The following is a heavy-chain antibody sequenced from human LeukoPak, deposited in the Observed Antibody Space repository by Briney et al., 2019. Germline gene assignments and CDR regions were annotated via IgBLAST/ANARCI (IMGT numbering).Heavy chain of an antibody. D-gene: IGHD2-2*01. V-gene: IGHV3-74*01. J-gene: IGHJ5*02. CDR1: GFTFSDYW. Sequence: PGGSLRLSCAASGFTFSDYWMHWVRQAPGKGLVWVSRIKSDGSSTSYADSVKGRFTITRDSAKNTLYLQMNSLRAEDTAVYYCAKLLSTFNWFDPWGQGTLVTVSS. CDR2: IKSDGSST. CDR3: AKLLSTFNWFDP.